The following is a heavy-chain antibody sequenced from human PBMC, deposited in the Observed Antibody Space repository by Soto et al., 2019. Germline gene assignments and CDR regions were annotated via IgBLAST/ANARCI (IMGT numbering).Heavy chain of an antibody. Sequence: ASETLSLTCTVSGGSVSSGSYYWSWIRQPPGKGLEWIGYICYSGSTNYNPSLKSRVTISVDTSKNQFSLKLSSVTAADTAVYYCARDQYDSSGYYYYYYYGMDVWGRGTTVTVSS. D-gene: IGHD3-22*01. V-gene: IGHV4-61*01. CDR1: GGSVSSGSYY. CDR3: ARDQYDSSGYYYYYYYGMDV. J-gene: IGHJ6*02. CDR2: ICYSGST.